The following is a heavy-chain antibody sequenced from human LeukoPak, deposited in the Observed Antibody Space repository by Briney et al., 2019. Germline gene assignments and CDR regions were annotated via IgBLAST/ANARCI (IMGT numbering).Heavy chain of an antibody. J-gene: IGHJ3*02. CDR1: GYSLSSGYY. CDR2: IYHSGST. CDR3: ARQDYDFWSGGGGAFDI. Sequence: SETLSLTCGVSGYSLSSGYYWGWIRQPPGKGLEWIGSIYHSGSTYYNPSLKSRVTISVDTSKNQFSLELSSVTAADTAVYYCARQDYDFWSGGGGAFDIWGQGTMVTVSS. V-gene: IGHV4-38-2*01. D-gene: IGHD3-3*01.